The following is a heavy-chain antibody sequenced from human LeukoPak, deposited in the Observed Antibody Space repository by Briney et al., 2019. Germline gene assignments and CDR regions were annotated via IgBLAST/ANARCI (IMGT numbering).Heavy chain of an antibody. Sequence: SETLSLTCAVYGGSFSGYYWSWLRQPPGKGLEWIGEINHSGSTNYNPSLKSRVTISVDTSKNQFSLKLSSVTAADTAVYYCARARVVTGIDYWGQGTLVTVSS. V-gene: IGHV4-34*01. J-gene: IGHJ4*02. CDR3: ARARVVTGIDY. D-gene: IGHD7-27*01. CDR1: GGSFSGYY. CDR2: INHSGST.